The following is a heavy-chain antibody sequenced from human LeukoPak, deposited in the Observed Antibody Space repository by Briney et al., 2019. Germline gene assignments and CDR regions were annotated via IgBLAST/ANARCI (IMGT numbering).Heavy chain of an antibody. J-gene: IGHJ3*02. CDR3: AREGVHEHGDAFDI. V-gene: IGHV3-30-3*01. D-gene: IGHD1/OR15-1a*01. CDR2: ISYDGSNK. Sequence: PGGSLRLSCAASGFTFSSYAMHWVRQAPGKGLEWVAVISYDGSNKYYADSVKGRFTISRDNSKNTLYLQMNSLRAEDTAVYYCAREGVHEHGDAFDIWGQGTMVAVSS. CDR1: GFTFSSYA.